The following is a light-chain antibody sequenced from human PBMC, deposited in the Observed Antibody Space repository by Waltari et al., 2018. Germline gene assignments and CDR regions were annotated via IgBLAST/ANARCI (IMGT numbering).Light chain of an antibody. V-gene: IGKV4-1*01. Sequence: DIVMTQSPDSLAVSLAERATINCKSSQSGLYSYNNKNYLAWFQQRPGQPPELLIYWSSTRESGVPDRFSASGSGTDFTLTISSLQAEDVAVYYCLQYYNTPQTFGQGTRVEIK. CDR3: LQYYNTPQT. CDR1: QSGLYSYNNKNY. J-gene: IGKJ1*01. CDR2: WSS.